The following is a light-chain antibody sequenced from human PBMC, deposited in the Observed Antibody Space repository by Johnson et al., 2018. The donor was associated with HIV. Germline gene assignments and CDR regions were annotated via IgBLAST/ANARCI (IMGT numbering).Light chain of an antibody. V-gene: IGLV1-51*01. Sequence: QSVLTQPPSVSAAPGQKVTISCSGSSSNIGNNYVSWYQQLTGTAPKLLIYDNNKRPSVIPDRFSGSNSGTSATLAITGLQTGDAADYYCGTWDSSLSGVFGTGTKVTVL. CDR3: GTWDSSLSGV. CDR1: SSNIGNNY. CDR2: DNN. J-gene: IGLJ1*01.